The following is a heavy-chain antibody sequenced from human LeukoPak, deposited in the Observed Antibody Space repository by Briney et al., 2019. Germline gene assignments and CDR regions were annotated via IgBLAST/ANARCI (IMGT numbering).Heavy chain of an antibody. V-gene: IGHV1-69*05. J-gene: IGHJ6*03. D-gene: IGHD3-10*01. CDR3: ARVMKVRGVKGSNYYYMDV. CDR1: GDTFSSYA. CDR2: IIPIFGTA. Sequence: SVKVSCKASGDTFSSYAISWVRRAPGQGLEWMGGIIPIFGTANYAQKFQGRVTITTDESTSTAYMELSSLRSEDTAVYYCARVMKVRGVKGSNYYYMDVWGKGTTVTVSS.